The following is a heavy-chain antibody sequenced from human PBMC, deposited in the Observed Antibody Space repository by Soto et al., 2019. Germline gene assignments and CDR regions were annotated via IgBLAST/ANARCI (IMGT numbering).Heavy chain of an antibody. Sequence: SLRLSCAASGFTFSSYAMHWVRQAPGKGLEWVAVISYDGSNKYYADSVKGRFTISRDNSKNTLYLQMNSLRAEDTAVYYCVGGGSYYGYYFDYWGQGTLVTVSS. J-gene: IGHJ4*02. V-gene: IGHV3-30-3*01. CDR2: ISYDGSNK. D-gene: IGHD1-26*01. CDR3: VGGGSYYGYYFDY. CDR1: GFTFSSYA.